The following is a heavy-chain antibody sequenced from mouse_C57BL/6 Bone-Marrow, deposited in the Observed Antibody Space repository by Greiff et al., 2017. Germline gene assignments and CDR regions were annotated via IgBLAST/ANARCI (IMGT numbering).Heavy chain of an antibody. CDR2: INPNNGGT. Sequence: EVQLQQSGPELVKPGASVKISCKASGYTFTDYYMNWVKQSHGKSLEWIGEINPNNGGTSYNQKFKGKATLTVDKSSSTAYMELRSLTSEDSAVYYCARSPITTVVPYYYAMDYWGQGTSVTVAS. V-gene: IGHV1-26*01. D-gene: IGHD1-1*01. J-gene: IGHJ4*01. CDR1: GYTFTDYY. CDR3: ARSPITTVVPYYYAMDY.